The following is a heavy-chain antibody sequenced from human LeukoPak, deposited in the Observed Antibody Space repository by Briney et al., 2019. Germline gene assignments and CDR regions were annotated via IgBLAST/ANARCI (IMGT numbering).Heavy chain of an antibody. V-gene: IGHV1-2*06. Sequence: ASVKVSCKASGYTFTGYYMHWVRQAPGQGLEWMGRINPNSGGTNYAQKFQGRVTMTRVTSISTAYMELSRLRSDDTAVYYCARDLSGGATGTFDYWGQGTLVTVSS. CDR1: GYTFTGYY. CDR3: ARDLSGGATGTFDY. CDR2: INPNSGGT. D-gene: IGHD1-26*01. J-gene: IGHJ4*02.